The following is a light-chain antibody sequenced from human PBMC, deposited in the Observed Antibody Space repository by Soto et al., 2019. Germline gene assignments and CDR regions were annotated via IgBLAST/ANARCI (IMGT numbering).Light chain of an antibody. V-gene: IGLV7-46*01. CDR1: TGAVTSGHY. CDR3: LLSYSGPVV. J-gene: IGLJ2*01. CDR2: DTN. Sequence: QAVVTQEPSLTVSPGGTVTLTCGSSTGAVTSGHYPYWFQQKPGQAPRTLIYDTNNKHSWTPARFSVSLLGGKAALTLSGAQPEDEAEYYCLLSYSGPVVFGGGTQLTVL.